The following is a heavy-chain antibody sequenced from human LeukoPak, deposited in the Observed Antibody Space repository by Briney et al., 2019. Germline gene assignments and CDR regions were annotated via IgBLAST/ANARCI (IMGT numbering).Heavy chain of an antibody. CDR1: GFTFSSYA. Sequence: PGGSLRLSSAASGFTFSSYAMSWVRQAPGKGLEWVSAMSGSGGSTYYADSVKGRFTISRDNSKNTLYLQMNSLRAEDTAVYYCANSGSFGVVIYYFDYGGQGTLVTVSS. CDR3: ANSGSFGVVIYYFDY. CDR2: MSGSGGST. J-gene: IGHJ4*02. D-gene: IGHD3-3*01. V-gene: IGHV3-23*01.